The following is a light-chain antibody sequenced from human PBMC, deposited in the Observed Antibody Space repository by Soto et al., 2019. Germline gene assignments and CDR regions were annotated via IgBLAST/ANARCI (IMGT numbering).Light chain of an antibody. Sequence: GDRVTITCRASEGISSWLAWYQQKPGKAPKLLIYDASTLEAGVPSRFSGSGSGTEFTLTISSLQPDDFATYYCQQYNTYWTFCQGTKVEIK. CDR3: QQYNTYWT. CDR2: DAS. CDR1: EGISSW. J-gene: IGKJ1*01. V-gene: IGKV1-5*01.